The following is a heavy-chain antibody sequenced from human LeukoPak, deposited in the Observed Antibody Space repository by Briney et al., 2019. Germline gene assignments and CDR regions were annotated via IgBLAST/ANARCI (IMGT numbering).Heavy chain of an antibody. J-gene: IGHJ4*02. CDR1: GGSMSSYY. Sequence: SETLSLTCTASGGSMSSYYWSWIRQPPGKGLEWIGYIYYTGSADYNPSLKSRVTISLDTSKKQLSLKLTSVTAADTAVYYCAGDSREGGPSDYWGQGTLVTVSS. V-gene: IGHV4-59*01. D-gene: IGHD3-16*01. CDR2: IYYTGSA. CDR3: AGDSREGGPSDY.